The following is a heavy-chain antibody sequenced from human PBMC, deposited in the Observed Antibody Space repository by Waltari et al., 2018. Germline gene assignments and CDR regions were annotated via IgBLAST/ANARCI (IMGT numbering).Heavy chain of an antibody. Sequence: QVQLQESGPGLVKPSETLSLTRTVSGGSINSSYWSWIRQPPGKGLEWIAYVYYSGNANYNPSLMYRVTISLVTSTNQVSLKLRSVTAADTAVYYCATSWIWSVGVSDTGPDAVDIWGQGTMVTVSS. CDR1: GGSINSSY. CDR2: VYYSGNA. V-gene: IGHV4-59*01. D-gene: IGHD3-3*01. CDR3: ATSWIWSVGVSDTGPDAVDI. J-gene: IGHJ3*02.